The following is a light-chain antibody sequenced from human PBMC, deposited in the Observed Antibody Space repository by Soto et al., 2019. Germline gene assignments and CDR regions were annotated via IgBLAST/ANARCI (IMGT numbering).Light chain of an antibody. CDR3: QQYGSSGT. V-gene: IGKV3-20*01. J-gene: IGKJ1*01. Sequence: PGERVTLSCRASQSVSSSYLTWYQQKPGQAPRLLIYGASTRATSIPARFSGSGSGTDFTLTISRLEPEDFAVYYCQQYGSSGTFGQGTKWIS. CDR1: QSVSSSY. CDR2: GAS.